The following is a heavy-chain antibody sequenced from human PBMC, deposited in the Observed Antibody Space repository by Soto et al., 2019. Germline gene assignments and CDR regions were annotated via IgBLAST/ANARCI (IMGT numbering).Heavy chain of an antibody. D-gene: IGHD5-12*01. CDR1: GGSISSGDYY. CDR2: IYYSGST. Sequence: QVQLQESGPGLVKPSQTLSLTSTVSGGSISSGDYYWSLIRQPPGKGLEWIGYIYYSGSTYYNPSLQSRVTISVDTSKNQFSLKLSSVTAADTAVYYCASDPGVSTNWFDPWGQGTLVTVSS. J-gene: IGHJ5*02. V-gene: IGHV4-30-4*01. CDR3: ASDPGVSTNWFDP.